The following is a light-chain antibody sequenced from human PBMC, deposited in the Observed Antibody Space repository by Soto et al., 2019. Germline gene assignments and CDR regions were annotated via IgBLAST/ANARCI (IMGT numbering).Light chain of an antibody. V-gene: IGLV2-14*01. Sequence: QSALTQPASVSGSPGQSITISCSGTSSDIGTYDHVAWFQQFPGKTPKLMIYSVSNRPSGVSYRFSGSKSSNTASLTISGLQAEDEADYYCISYTVSRSYVFGTGTKVTVL. CDR1: SSDIGTYDH. J-gene: IGLJ1*01. CDR2: SVS. CDR3: ISYTVSRSYV.